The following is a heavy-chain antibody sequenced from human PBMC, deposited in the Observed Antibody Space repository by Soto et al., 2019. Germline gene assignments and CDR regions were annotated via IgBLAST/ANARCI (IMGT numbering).Heavy chain of an antibody. CDR1: GFSFTNYG. D-gene: IGHD1-26*01. V-gene: IGHV3-33*01. J-gene: IGHJ4*02. Sequence: GGSLRLSCAASGFSFTNYGMHWVRQAPGKGLEWVAVIWYDESNKYYADSVKGRFAISKDNSQNTLYLQMNNLRPEDTAVYYCTRDPYGGSRYYFDSWGQGTLVTVSS. CDR2: IWYDESNK. CDR3: TRDPYGGSRYYFDS.